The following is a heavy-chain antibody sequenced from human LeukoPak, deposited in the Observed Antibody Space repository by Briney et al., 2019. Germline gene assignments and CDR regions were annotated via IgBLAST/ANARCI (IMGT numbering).Heavy chain of an antibody. CDR1: GFTFSSYA. J-gene: IGHJ4*02. Sequence: GGSLRLSCAASGFTFSSYAMSWVRQAPGKGLEWVSAITNSGGTTYYADSVKGRFTISRDNSKNTLYLQMNSLRAEDTAVYYCAKGTVRGVKSAFDYWGQGTLVTVSS. CDR3: AKGTVRGVKSAFDY. V-gene: IGHV3-23*01. CDR2: ITNSGGTT. D-gene: IGHD3-10*01.